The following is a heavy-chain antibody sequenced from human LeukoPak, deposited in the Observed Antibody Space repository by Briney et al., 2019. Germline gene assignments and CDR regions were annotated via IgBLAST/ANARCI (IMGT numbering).Heavy chain of an antibody. V-gene: IGHV1-8*03. Sequence: GASVNVSCKASGYTFTSYGISWVRQATGQGLEWMGWMNPNSGNTGYAQKFQGRVTITRNTSISTAYMELSSLRSEDTAVYYCATDRGDNAFDYWGQGTLVTVSS. CDR1: GYTFTSYG. CDR3: ATDRGDNAFDY. J-gene: IGHJ4*02. D-gene: IGHD3-10*01. CDR2: MNPNSGNT.